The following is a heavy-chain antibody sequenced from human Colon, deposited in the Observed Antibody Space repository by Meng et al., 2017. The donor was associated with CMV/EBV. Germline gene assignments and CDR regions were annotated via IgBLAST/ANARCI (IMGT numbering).Heavy chain of an antibody. CDR3: ATELSRGGY. CDR1: GDTFIDFG. V-gene: IGHV1-18*01. Sequence: QVQRVQSGTEVKNPGAAMKVSSQASGDTFIDFGISWVRQAPGQGLEWMEWISAYNGNTNYAPEFQGRVTLTTDTSTTTDTSTTTVYMELRSLRSDDTAIYYCATELSRGGYWGQGTLVTVSS. CDR2: ISAYNGNT. J-gene: IGHJ4*02.